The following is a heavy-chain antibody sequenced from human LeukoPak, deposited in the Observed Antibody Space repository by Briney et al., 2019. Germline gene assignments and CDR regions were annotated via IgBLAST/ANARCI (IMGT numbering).Heavy chain of an antibody. Sequence: PGGSLRLSCAASGFTFSSYEMNWVRQAPGKGLEWVSYISSSGSTIYYADSVKGRFTISRDNAKNSLYLQMNSLRAEDTAVYYCARDHSTKVVPAAVSAFDIWGQGTMVTVSS. V-gene: IGHV3-48*03. J-gene: IGHJ3*02. CDR2: ISSSGSTI. D-gene: IGHD2-2*01. CDR3: ARDHSTKVVPAAVSAFDI. CDR1: GFTFSSYE.